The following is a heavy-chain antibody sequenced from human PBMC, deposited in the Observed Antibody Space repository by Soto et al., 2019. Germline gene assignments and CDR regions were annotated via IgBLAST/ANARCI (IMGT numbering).Heavy chain of an antibody. J-gene: IGHJ2*01. CDR2: ILSDGSTK. D-gene: IGHD2-21*02. CDR1: GFTLRSYV. CDR3: AKTAYCGGDCYWYFDF. V-gene: IGHV3-30-3*01. Sequence: QVQLVESGGGVVQPGGSLRLSCVASGFTLRSYVMHWVRQAPGKGLEYVGHILSDGSTKYYADSVNGRFTISRDNSKSTLYLHMNSLRAEDTALYYCAKTAYCGGDCYWYFDFWGRGTLVTVSS.